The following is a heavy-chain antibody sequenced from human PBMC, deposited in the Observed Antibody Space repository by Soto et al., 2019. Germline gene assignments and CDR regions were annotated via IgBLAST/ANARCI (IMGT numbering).Heavy chain of an antibody. J-gene: IGHJ5*02. V-gene: IGHV3-30-3*01. CDR1: GFTFSSYA. Sequence: QVQLVESGGGVVQPGRSLRLSCAASGFTFSSYAMHWVRQAPGKGLEWVAVISYDGSNKYYADSVKGRFTISRDNSKNRLYLQMNSLRAEDTAVYYCARKRPTGSCYYSNWFDPWGQGTLVTVSS. CDR2: ISYDGSNK. CDR3: ARKRPTGSCYYSNWFDP. D-gene: IGHD3-10*01.